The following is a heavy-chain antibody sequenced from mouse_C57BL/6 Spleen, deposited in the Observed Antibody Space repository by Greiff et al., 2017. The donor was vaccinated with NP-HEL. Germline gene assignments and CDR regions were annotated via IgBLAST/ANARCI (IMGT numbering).Heavy chain of an antibody. J-gene: IGHJ4*01. Sequence: EVKVEESGGGLVQPGGSLSLSCAASGFTFTDYYMSWVRQPPGKALEWLGFIRNKANGYTTEYSASVKGRFTISRDNSQSILYLQMNALRAEDSATYYCARYLITKAMDYWGQGTSVTVSS. CDR2: IRNKANGYTT. CDR3: ARYLITKAMDY. D-gene: IGHD2-4*01. CDR1: GFTFTDYY. V-gene: IGHV7-3*01.